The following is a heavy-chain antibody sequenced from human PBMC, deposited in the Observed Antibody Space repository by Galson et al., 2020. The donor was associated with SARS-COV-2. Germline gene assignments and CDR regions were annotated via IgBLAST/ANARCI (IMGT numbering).Heavy chain of an antibody. CDR3: ARHDRLLRYFDWLLLPFDY. J-gene: IGHJ4*02. Sequence: SETLSLTCTVSGGSISSYYWSWIRQPPGKGLEWIGYIYYSGSTNYNPSLKSRVTISVDTSKNQFSLKLSSVTAADTAVYYCARHDRLLRYFDWLLLPFDYWGQGTLVTVSS. D-gene: IGHD3-9*01. CDR1: GGSISSYY. CDR2: IYYSGST. V-gene: IGHV4-59*08.